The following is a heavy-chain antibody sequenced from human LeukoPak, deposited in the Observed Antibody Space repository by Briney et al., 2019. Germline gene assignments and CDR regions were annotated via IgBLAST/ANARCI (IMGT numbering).Heavy chain of an antibody. Sequence: GGSLRLSCAASGISVSNDYMSWVRQAPGKGLEWVSAIYADGYTRDAASVKGRFSISRHNSKNTVYLQTDNLRPEDTAVYYCARDRRGEKDFDVWGPGTTVTVSS. V-gene: IGHV3-53*04. CDR3: ARDRRGEKDFDV. CDR1: GISVSNDY. J-gene: IGHJ3*01. CDR2: IYADGYT.